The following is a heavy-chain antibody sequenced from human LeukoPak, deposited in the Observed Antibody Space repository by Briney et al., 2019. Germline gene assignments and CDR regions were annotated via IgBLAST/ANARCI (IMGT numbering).Heavy chain of an antibody. V-gene: IGHV4-39*07. CDR1: GGSISSSSYY. Sequence: PSETLSLTCTVSGGSISSSSYYWGWIRQPPGKGLEWIGSIYYSGSTYYNPSLKSRVTISVDTSKNQFSLKLSSVTAADTAVYYCARLTLRWYYFDYWGQRTLVTVSS. CDR3: ARLTLRWYYFDY. J-gene: IGHJ4*02. CDR2: IYYSGST. D-gene: IGHD4-23*01.